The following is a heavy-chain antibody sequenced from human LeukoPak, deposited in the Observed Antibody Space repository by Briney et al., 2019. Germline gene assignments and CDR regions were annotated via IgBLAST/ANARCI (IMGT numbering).Heavy chain of an antibody. J-gene: IGHJ4*02. Sequence: GGSLRLSCAASGITFSSYGMGWVRQAPVKGLEWVSAITGGGDTTYYADSVKGRFTIYRDNSKNTLSLQMNSLRADDTAVYYCVRTSGYLAYWGQGTLVTVSS. V-gene: IGHV3-23*01. CDR2: ITGGGDTT. CDR3: VRTSGYLAY. D-gene: IGHD3-22*01. CDR1: GITFSSYG.